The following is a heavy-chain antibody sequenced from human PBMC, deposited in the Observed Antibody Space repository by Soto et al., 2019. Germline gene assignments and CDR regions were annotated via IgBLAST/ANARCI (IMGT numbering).Heavy chain of an antibody. J-gene: IGHJ6*02. V-gene: IGHV4-59*01. CDR2: VYSGGGT. CDR3: AREKTPVSPQYFYYGMDV. D-gene: IGHD4-17*01. Sequence: SETLSLTSTVSGCTISSYYWSWIRQPPGKGLEWIGYVYSGGGTNYSPSFMGRVTISVDTTDNQFSLKLNSVTAADTAVYYCAREKTPVSPQYFYYGMDVWGQGTTVTVSS. CDR1: GCTISSYY.